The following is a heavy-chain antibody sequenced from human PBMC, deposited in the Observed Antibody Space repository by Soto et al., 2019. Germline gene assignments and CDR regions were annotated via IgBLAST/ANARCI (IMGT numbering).Heavy chain of an antibody. Sequence: PGESLKISCKGSGYSFTSYWIGWVRQMPGKGLEWMGIIYPGDSDTRYSPSFQGQVTISADKSISTAYLQWSSLKASDTAMYYCARGGYDILTVNDMDVWGQATTVTVS. CDR2: IYPGDSDT. CDR1: GYSFTSYW. D-gene: IGHD3-9*01. V-gene: IGHV5-51*01. CDR3: ARGGYDILTVNDMDV. J-gene: IGHJ6*02.